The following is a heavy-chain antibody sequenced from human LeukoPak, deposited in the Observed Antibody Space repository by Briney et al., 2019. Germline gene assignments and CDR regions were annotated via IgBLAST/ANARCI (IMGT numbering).Heavy chain of an antibody. Sequence: PGGSLRLSCAVSGFTFDDYAMHWVRQVPGKGLEWVSGINWNSDSIGYADSVKGRFTTSRDNSKNTLYLQMNSLRAEDTAVYYCAKDGGEYYDILTGYYPRLYYMDVWGKGTTVTISS. J-gene: IGHJ6*03. CDR2: INWNSDSI. CDR3: AKDGGEYYDILTGYYPRLYYMDV. V-gene: IGHV3-9*01. CDR1: GFTFDDYA. D-gene: IGHD3-9*01.